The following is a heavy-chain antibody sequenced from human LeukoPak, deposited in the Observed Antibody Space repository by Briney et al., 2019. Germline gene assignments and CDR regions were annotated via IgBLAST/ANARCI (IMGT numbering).Heavy chain of an antibody. V-gene: IGHV1-2*02. D-gene: IGHD3-9*01. J-gene: IGHJ6*02. Sequence: APVKVSCKASGYTFTGYYMHWVRQAPGQGLEWMGWINPNSGGTNYAQKFQGRVTMTRDTSISTAYMELSRLRSDDTAVYYCASKPGGYYDILTGYYWYYGMDVWGQGTTVTVSS. CDR1: GYTFTGYY. CDR2: INPNSGGT. CDR3: ASKPGGYYDILTGYYWYYGMDV.